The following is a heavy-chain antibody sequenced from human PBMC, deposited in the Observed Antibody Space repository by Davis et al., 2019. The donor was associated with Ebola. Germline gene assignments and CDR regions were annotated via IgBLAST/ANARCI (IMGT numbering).Heavy chain of an antibody. D-gene: IGHD3-3*01. J-gene: IGHJ5*02. CDR1: GFTFSSYS. Sequence: GGSLRLSCAASGFTFSSYSMNWVRQAPGKGLEWVSSISSSSSYIYYADSVKGRFTISSDNAKNSLYLQMNSLRAEDTAVYYCARGRYPLTIFGVARNWFDPWGQGTLVTVSS. V-gene: IGHV3-21*01. CDR2: ISSSSSYI. CDR3: ARGRYPLTIFGVARNWFDP.